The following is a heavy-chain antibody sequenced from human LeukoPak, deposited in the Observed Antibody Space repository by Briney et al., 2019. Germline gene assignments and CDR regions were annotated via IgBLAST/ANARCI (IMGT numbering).Heavy chain of an antibody. J-gene: IGHJ4*02. CDR1: GDSIRSTSYY. D-gene: IGHD3-22*01. Sequence: SETLSLTCTVSGDSIRSTSYYWGWTRQPPGKGLEWIGSIYYSGDTYYNPSLKSRVTIAVDTSKNQFSPKLNSVTAADTAVYYCARRKSFYDSSGYFDHWGRGTLVTVS. CDR3: ARRKSFYDSSGYFDH. V-gene: IGHV4-39*01. CDR2: IYYSGDT.